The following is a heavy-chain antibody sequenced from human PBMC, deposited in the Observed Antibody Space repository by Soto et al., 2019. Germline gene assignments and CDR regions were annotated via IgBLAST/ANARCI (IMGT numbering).Heavy chain of an antibody. CDR2: IYYSGST. V-gene: IGHV4-61*01. J-gene: IGHJ4*02. D-gene: IGHD6-19*01. CDR1: GGSVSSGSYY. CDR3: SKVSRLSPTRAGAVAGPDLDC. Sequence: SETLSLTCTVSGGSVSSGSYYWSWIRQPPGKGLEWIGYIYYSGSTNYNPSLNSRVTISVDTSKNQFSLKLSSVTAADTAVYYSSKVSRLSPTRAGAVAGPDLDCSGQGTLVTLCS.